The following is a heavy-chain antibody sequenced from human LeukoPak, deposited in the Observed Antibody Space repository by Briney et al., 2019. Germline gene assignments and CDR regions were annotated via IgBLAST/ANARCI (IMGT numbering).Heavy chain of an antibody. CDR3: AKASSSKGHYFDY. J-gene: IGHJ4*02. CDR2: INGRGGST. CDR1: GFTFGSYA. V-gene: IGHV3-23*01. Sequence: GGSLRLSCVASGFTFGSYAMSWIRQAPGKGLEWVSYINGRGGSTFYADSVKGRLTISRDNSKNTLYLQMNSLRAEDTAVYYCAKASSSKGHYFDYWGQGTLVTVSS. D-gene: IGHD2/OR15-2a*01.